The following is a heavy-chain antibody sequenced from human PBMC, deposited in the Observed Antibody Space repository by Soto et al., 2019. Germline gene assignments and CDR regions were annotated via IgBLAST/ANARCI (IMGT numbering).Heavy chain of an antibody. V-gene: IGHV3-48*02. J-gene: IGHJ3*01. CDR3: ASGIYISWGAFDL. CDR1: DFLFGSHS. Sequence: EVQIVESGGGLVHPGASVRLSCAAPDFLFGSHSFNWVRQAPGKGLEWIAKISKDGDVKPYADCVKGRFTISRKNAKASMYLQMSSLRDEDTAVYYCASGIYISWGAFDLWGQGTKVTVSS. CDR2: ISKDGDVK. D-gene: IGHD2-21*01.